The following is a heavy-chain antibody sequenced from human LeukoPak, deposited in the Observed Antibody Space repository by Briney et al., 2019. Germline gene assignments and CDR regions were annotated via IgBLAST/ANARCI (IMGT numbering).Heavy chain of an antibody. J-gene: IGHJ4*02. CDR1: GYTFTSYG. CDR2: ISAYNGNT. Sequence: ASVKVSCKASGYTFTSYGYSWVRQAPGQGLEWMGWISAYNGNTKYAQKFQGRVTMTTDTSTSTAYMELRSLRSDDTAVYYCARDRQQLTRQDFDYWGQGTLVTVSS. V-gene: IGHV1-18*01. D-gene: IGHD6-13*01. CDR3: ARDRQQLTRQDFDY.